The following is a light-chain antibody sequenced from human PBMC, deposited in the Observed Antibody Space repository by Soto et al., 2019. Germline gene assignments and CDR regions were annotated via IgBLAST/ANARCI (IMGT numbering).Light chain of an antibody. CDR2: DAS. CDR1: QSISSW. V-gene: IGKV1-5*01. Sequence: DMQMTQSPSTLSASVGDRVTITCRASQSISSWLAWYQQKPGKAPKLLIYDASSLESGVPSRFSGSGSGTEFTLTISSLQPDDFATYYCQQYNSYSSYTFGQGTKLEIK. CDR3: QQYNSYSSYT. J-gene: IGKJ2*01.